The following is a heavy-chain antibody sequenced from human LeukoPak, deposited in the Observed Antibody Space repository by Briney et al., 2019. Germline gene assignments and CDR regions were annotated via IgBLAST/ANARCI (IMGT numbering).Heavy chain of an antibody. D-gene: IGHD3-3*01. CDR1: GGTFSSYA. Sequence: SVKLSCKASGGTFSSYAISWVRQAPGQGLEWMGRIIPIFGTANYAQKCQGRVTITTDESTSTAYMELSSLRSEDTAVYYCARQDYDFWSGPLSGIYYMDVWGKGTTVTVSS. CDR2: IIPIFGTA. CDR3: ARQDYDFWSGPLSGIYYMDV. J-gene: IGHJ6*03. V-gene: IGHV1-69*05.